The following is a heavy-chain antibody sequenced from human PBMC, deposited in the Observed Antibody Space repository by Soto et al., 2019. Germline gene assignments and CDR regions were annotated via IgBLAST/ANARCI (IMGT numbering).Heavy chain of an antibody. CDR1: GFTFSSYG. Sequence: GGSLRLSGAASGFTFSSYGMHWVRQAPGKGLEWVAVIWYDGSNKYYADSVKGRFTISRDNSKNTLYLQMNSLRAEDTAVYYCARDPGSSATSSYIDARGQRTTLPVSS. V-gene: IGHV3-33*01. CDR3: ARDPGSSATSSYIDA. CDR2: IWYDGSNK. D-gene: IGHD3-10*01. J-gene: IGHJ6*03.